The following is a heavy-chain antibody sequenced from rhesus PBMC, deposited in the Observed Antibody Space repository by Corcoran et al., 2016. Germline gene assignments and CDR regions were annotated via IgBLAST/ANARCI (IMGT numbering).Heavy chain of an antibody. D-gene: IGHD4-29*01. CDR3: ASGGVAAPFDY. CDR2: IYGSVSST. CDR1: GGSISSSY. Sequence: QLQLQESGPGLVKPSETLSVTCAVSGGSISSSYWSWIRQAPGKGLAWIGYIYGSVSSTNYNPSLKSRVTLAVDTSKTQLSLKLSSGTAADTAVYYCASGGVAAPFDYWGQGVLVTVSS. J-gene: IGHJ4*01. V-gene: IGHV4-169*02.